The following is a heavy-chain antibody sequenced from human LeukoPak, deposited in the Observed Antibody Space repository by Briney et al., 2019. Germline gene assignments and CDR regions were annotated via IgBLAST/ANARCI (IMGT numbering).Heavy chain of an antibody. Sequence: GGSLRLSCAASGFTFSGSAMHWVRQASGKGLEWVGRIRSKTNSYATSYAASVKGRFALSRDDSKNTAYLQMNSLKTEDTAVYYCTRHVPLGAFDIWGQGTMVTVSS. J-gene: IGHJ3*02. CDR3: TRHVPLGAFDI. CDR1: GFTFSGSA. V-gene: IGHV3-73*01. D-gene: IGHD3-16*01. CDR2: IRSKTNSYAT.